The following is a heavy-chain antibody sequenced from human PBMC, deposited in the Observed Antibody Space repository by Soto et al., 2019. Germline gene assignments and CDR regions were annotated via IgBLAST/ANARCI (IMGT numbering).Heavy chain of an antibody. D-gene: IGHD6-19*01. J-gene: IGHJ4*02. CDR1: GYTFITYA. CDR2: INAGNGNT. V-gene: IGHV1-3*01. CDR3: ASGIIVGGWYPYYFDY. Sequence: ASVKVSCKASGYTFITYAMHWVRQAPGQRLEWMGWINAGNGNTKYSQKFQGRVSITRDTSASTAYMELSSLRSEDTAVYYCASGIIVGGWYPYYFDYWGQGTLVTVSS.